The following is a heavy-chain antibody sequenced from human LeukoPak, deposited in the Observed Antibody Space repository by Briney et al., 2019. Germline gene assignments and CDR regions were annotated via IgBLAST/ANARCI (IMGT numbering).Heavy chain of an antibody. Sequence: SQTLSLTCTVSGDSISSGFYYWSWIRQPAGKGLEWIGRIFTSGSTNYNPSLKSRVTISVDTSKNQFSLKLSSVTAADTAVYYCARANSWNGYYCYMDVWGKGTTVTISS. D-gene: IGHD1-1*01. CDR3: ARANSWNGYYCYMDV. V-gene: IGHV4-61*02. CDR2: IFTSGST. CDR1: GDSISSGFYY. J-gene: IGHJ6*03.